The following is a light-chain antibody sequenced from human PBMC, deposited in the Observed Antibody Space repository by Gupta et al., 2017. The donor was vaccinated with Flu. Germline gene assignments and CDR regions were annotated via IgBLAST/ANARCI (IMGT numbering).Light chain of an antibody. Sequence: QSALTQPPSVSGSPGQSVTISCTGTSSDVGTYNRVSWYQQPPGTAPKLIIYEVSNRPSGVPDRFSGSKPGHTASLTISGLQGEDEADYYCSSYTSSYTFVFGTGTKVTVL. V-gene: IGLV2-18*02. J-gene: IGLJ1*01. CDR3: SSYTSSYTFV. CDR1: SSDVGTYNR. CDR2: EVS.